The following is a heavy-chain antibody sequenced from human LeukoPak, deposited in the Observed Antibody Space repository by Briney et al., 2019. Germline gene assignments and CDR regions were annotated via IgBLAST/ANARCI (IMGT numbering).Heavy chain of an antibody. Sequence: SETLSLTCTVSGGSTSSYYWSWIRQPPGKRLEWIAYIYHSGSTNYNPSLKSRVTISIDTSKNEFSLKLRSMTAADTAVYYCARHQGLTPYWVFDSWGQGTLVTVSS. J-gene: IGHJ4*02. CDR1: GGSTSSYY. V-gene: IGHV4-59*08. CDR2: IYHSGST. D-gene: IGHD1-14*01. CDR3: ARHQGLTPYWVFDS.